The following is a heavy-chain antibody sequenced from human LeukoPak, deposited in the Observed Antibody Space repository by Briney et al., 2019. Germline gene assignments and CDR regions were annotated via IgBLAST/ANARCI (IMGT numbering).Heavy chain of an antibody. D-gene: IGHD3-10*01. Sequence: GGSLRLSCAASGFTFSSYAMSWVRQAPGKGLEWVSVIRGSGGSTYCADSVKGRFSISRDNSKNTLYLQMNGLRAEDTAVYYCAKAAAYYYGSGSYPEYWGQGTLVTVSS. CDR3: AKAAAYYYGSGSYPEY. J-gene: IGHJ4*02. CDR1: GFTFSSYA. V-gene: IGHV3-23*01. CDR2: IRGSGGST.